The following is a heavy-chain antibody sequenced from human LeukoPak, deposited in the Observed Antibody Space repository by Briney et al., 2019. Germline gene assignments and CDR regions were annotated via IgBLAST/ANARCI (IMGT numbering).Heavy chain of an antibody. CDR3: ARVRPYYYYMDV. D-gene: IGHD6-25*01. J-gene: IGHJ6*03. Sequence: ASVKVSCKASGYTFTSYDINWVRQATGQGLEWMGWMNPNSGNTGYAQKFQGRVTMTRNTSISTAYMELSSLRSEDTAVYYCARVRPYYYYMDVWGKGTTVTISS. V-gene: IGHV1-8*01. CDR1: GYTFTSYD. CDR2: MNPNSGNT.